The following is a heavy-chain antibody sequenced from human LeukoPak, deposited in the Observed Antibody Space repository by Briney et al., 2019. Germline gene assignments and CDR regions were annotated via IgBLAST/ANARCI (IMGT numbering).Heavy chain of an antibody. CDR1: GGTFSSYA. J-gene: IGHJ4*02. V-gene: IGHV1-69*04. CDR2: IIPILGIA. Sequence: SVKVSCKASGGTFSSYAISWVRQAPGQGLEWMGRIIPILGIANYAQKFQGRVTITADKSTSTAYMELSSLRSEDTAVYYCASLDNDFWSGYYDLYFDYWGQGTLFTVSS. CDR3: ASLDNDFWSGYYDLYFDY. D-gene: IGHD3-3*01.